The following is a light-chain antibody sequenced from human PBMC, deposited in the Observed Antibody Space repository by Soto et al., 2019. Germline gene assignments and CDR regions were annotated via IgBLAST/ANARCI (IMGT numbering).Light chain of an antibody. J-gene: IGKJ3*01. CDR1: QGISND. CDR3: QKYNSAPFT. Sequence: DIQMTQSPSSLSASVGDSVTITCRASQGISNDLDWYQQKPGKVPKLLIYSASTLQSGVPSRFSGGGSETDFTLTITSLQPEDVATYYCQKYNSAPFTFGPGTKVDIK. V-gene: IGKV1-27*01. CDR2: SAS.